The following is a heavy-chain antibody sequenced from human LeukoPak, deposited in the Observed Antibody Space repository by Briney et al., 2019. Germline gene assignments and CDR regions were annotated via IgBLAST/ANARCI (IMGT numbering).Heavy chain of an antibody. CDR1: GGSISSYY. Sequence: PSETLSLTCTVSGGSISSYYWSWIRQPAGKGLEWIGRIYTSGSTNYNPSLKSRVTMSVDTSKNQFSLKLSSVTAADTAVYYCARDLDCRSTSCSDYRGQGTLVTVSS. J-gene: IGHJ4*02. CDR3: ARDLDCRSTSCSDY. V-gene: IGHV4-4*07. D-gene: IGHD2-2*01. CDR2: IYTSGST.